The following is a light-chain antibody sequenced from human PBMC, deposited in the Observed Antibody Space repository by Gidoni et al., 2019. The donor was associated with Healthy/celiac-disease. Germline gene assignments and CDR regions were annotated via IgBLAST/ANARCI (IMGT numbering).Light chain of an antibody. CDR2: AAS. CDR1: QSISSY. Sequence: DIQMTQSPSSLSASVGDRVTITCRASQSISSYLNWYQQKPGKAPKLLIYAASSLQSGVPSRFSGSGSGTDVTLTISSLQPEDFATYYCQQSYSTPFTFXPXTKVDXK. J-gene: IGKJ3*01. V-gene: IGKV1-39*01. CDR3: QQSYSTPFT.